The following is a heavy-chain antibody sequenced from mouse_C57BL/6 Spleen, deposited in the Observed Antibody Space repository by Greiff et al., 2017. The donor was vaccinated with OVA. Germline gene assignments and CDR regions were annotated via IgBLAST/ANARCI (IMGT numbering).Heavy chain of an antibody. CDR2: ISYSGST. CDR3: AREGGYYGYFDY. CDR1: GYSITSGYD. V-gene: IGHV3-1*01. J-gene: IGHJ2*01. Sequence: EVKLVESGPGMVKPSQSLSLTCTVTGYSITSGYDWHWIRHFPGNKLEWMGYISYSGSTNYNPPLKSRISITHDTSKNHFFLKLNSVTTEDTATYYCAREGGYYGYFDYWGQGTTLTVSS. D-gene: IGHD1-1*01.